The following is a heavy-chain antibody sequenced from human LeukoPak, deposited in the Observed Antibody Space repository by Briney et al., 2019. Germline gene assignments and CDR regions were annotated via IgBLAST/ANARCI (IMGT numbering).Heavy chain of an antibody. V-gene: IGHV1-69*05. CDR1: GGTFSSYA. CDR2: IIPIFGTA. D-gene: IGHD3-3*01. Sequence: SVKVSCKASGGTFSSYAISWVRQAPGQGLEWMGGIIPIFGTANYAQKFQGRVTITTDESTSTAYMELSSLRSEDTAVYYCARASGYSSSYYYYYMDVWGKGTTVTVSS. J-gene: IGHJ6*03. CDR3: ARASGYSSSYYYYYMDV.